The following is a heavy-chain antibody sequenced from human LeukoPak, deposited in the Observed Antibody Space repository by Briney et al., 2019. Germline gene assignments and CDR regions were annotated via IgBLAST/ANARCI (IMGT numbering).Heavy chain of an antibody. CDR2: ISYDGSNK. CDR3: ARVYGYNYGGYFDY. J-gene: IGHJ4*02. D-gene: IGHD1-1*01. Sequence: PGGSLRLSCAASGFTFSSYAMHWVRQAPGKGLEWVAVISYDGSNKYYADSVKGRFTISRDNSKNTLYLQMNSLRAEDAAVYYCARVYGYNYGGYFDYWGQGTLVTVSS. CDR1: GFTFSSYA. V-gene: IGHV3-30-3*01.